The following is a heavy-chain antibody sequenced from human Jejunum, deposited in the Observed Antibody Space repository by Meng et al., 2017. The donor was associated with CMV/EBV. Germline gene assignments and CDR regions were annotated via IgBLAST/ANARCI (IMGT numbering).Heavy chain of an antibody. CDR2: AHYSEIR. CDR3: ARGFGRFLEWLPVGVYS. V-gene: IGHV4-39*07. J-gene: IGHJ4*02. D-gene: IGHD3-3*01. Sequence: INNSSYDGGWIRQAPGKGLEWIGSAHYSEIRHYNPSIKSRVTISVDTSKNQFSLNLNSVTAADTAVYYCARGFGRFLEWLPVGVYSWGQGTLVTVSS. CDR1: INNSSYD.